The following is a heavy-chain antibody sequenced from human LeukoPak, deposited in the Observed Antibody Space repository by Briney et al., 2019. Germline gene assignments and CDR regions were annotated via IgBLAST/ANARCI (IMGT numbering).Heavy chain of an antibody. J-gene: IGHJ5*02. CDR2: ISSSSSYI. V-gene: IGHV3-21*01. D-gene: IGHD4-17*01. CDR1: GFTFSSYS. Sequence: PGGSLRLSCAASGFTFSSYSMNWVRQAPGKGLEWVSSISSSSSYIYYADSVKGRFTISRDNAKNSLYLQMNSLRAEDTAVYYCARDVGSHDYGDYPDWFDPWGQGTLVTVSS. CDR3: ARDVGSHDYGDYPDWFDP.